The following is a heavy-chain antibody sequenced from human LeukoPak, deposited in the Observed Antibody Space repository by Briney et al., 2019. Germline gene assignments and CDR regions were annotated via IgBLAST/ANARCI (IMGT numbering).Heavy chain of an antibody. J-gene: IGHJ1*01. CDR1: GFTFSSYA. CDR2: ISGSGGST. D-gene: IGHD1-26*01. CDR3: ATLIVGATSRVRYFQH. Sequence: QAGGSLRLSCAASGFTFSSYAMSWVRQAPGKGLEWASAISGSGGSTYYADSVKGRFTISRDNSKNTLYLQMNSLRAEDTAVYYCATLIVGATSRVRYFQHWGQGTLVTVSS. V-gene: IGHV3-23*01.